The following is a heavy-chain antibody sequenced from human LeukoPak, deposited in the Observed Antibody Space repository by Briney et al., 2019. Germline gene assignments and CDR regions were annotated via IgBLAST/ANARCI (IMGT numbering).Heavy chain of an antibody. D-gene: IGHD5-24*01. J-gene: IGHJ5*02. V-gene: IGHV3-74*01. CDR1: GFAFNTYW. CDR3: AKGGLRDGYSYAS. Sequence: GGSLRLSCAASGFAFNTYWMHWVRQAPGTGLVWVSRINGDGSSTSYADFVKGRFTISRDNSKNTLSLQMNSLRAADTAVYYCAKGGLRDGYSYASWGQGTLITVSS. CDR2: INGDGSST.